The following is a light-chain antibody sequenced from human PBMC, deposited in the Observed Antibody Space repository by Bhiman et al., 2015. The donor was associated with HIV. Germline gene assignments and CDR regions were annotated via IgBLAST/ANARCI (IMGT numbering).Light chain of an antibody. J-gene: IGLJ1*01. Sequence: QSALTQPASVSGSPGQSITISCTGTSSAVGNYNLVSWYQRHPGKAPKLMIYEVTKRPSGVSNRFSGSKSGNTASLTISGLQAEDEADYYCSSHTSRDLQVFGSGTTVTVL. V-gene: IGLV2-14*02. CDR1: SSAVGNYNL. CDR3: SSHTSRDLQV. CDR2: EVT.